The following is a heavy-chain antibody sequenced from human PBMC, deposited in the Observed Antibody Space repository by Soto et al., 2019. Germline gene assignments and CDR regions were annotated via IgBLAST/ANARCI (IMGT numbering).Heavy chain of an antibody. CDR1: GGSLTSNY. CDR2: IYYPGST. D-gene: IGHD2-2*01. V-gene: IGHV4-59*08. CDR3: VKYAAMRVWGYVEL. Sequence: QVQLQESGPGLVKPSETLSLTCTVSGGSLTSNYWGWIRQPPGKGLEWIGYIYYPGSTNYNPSLQSRATISVDSSKNQFALRLTSVTAADTATYSCVKYAAMRVWGYVELWGQGTLVTVAS. J-gene: IGHJ4*02.